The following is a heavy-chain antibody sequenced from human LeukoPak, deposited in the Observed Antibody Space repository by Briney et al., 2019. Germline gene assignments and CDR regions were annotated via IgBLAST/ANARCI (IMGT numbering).Heavy chain of an antibody. Sequence: VASGKVSCKASGGTFSSYAISWGRPAPGQGLEWMGGIIPIFGTANYAQKFQGRVTITTDESTSTAYMELSSLRSEDTAVYYCAGGREGAFDIWGQGTMVTVSS. J-gene: IGHJ3*02. CDR1: GGTFSSYA. CDR2: IIPIFGTA. D-gene: IGHD1-26*01. CDR3: AGGREGAFDI. V-gene: IGHV1-69*05.